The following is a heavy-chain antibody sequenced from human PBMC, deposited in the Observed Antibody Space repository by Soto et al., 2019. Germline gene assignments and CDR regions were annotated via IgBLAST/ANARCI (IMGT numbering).Heavy chain of an antibody. J-gene: IGHJ5*02. CDR3: ARSIAAAATYNWFDR. V-gene: IGHV6-1*01. CDR1: GDSVSSNSAA. CDR2: TYYRSKWYT. Sequence: SQSLSLTCAISGDSVSSNSAAWKWIRQSPSRGLEWLGRTYYRSKWYTDYAVSVKSRITINPDTSRNQFSLQLNSVTPEDTAVYYCARSIAAAATYNWFDRWGQGXLVTVYS. D-gene: IGHD6-25*01.